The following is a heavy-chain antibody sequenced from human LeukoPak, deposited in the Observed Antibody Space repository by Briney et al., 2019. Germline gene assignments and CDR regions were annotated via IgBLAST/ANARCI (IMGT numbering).Heavy chain of an antibody. J-gene: IGHJ4*02. CDR3: ARDRMWELLPYYFDY. D-gene: IGHD1-26*01. CDR2: ISSSGSTI. V-gene: IGHV3-11*04. CDR1: GFTFSDYY. Sequence: GGSLRLSCAASGFTFSDYYMSWIRQAPGKGLEWVSYISSSGSTIYYADSVKGRFTISRDNSKNTLYLQMNSLRAEDTAVYYCARDRMWELLPYYFDYWGQGTLVTVSS.